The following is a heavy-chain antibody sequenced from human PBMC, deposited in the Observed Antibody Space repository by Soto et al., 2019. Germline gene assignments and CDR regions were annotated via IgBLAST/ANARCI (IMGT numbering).Heavy chain of an antibody. CDR2: IKSDGSST. CDR1: GFTFSSYY. Sequence: GGSLRLSFAASGFTFSSYYMHWVRQAPGKGLVWVSRIKSDGSSTNYADSVKGRFTISRDNAKNTLYLQMNSLRAEDTAVYYCARGRAGCYFDYGGQATLVTVSS. CDR3: ARGRAGCYFDY. J-gene: IGHJ4*02. V-gene: IGHV3-74*01.